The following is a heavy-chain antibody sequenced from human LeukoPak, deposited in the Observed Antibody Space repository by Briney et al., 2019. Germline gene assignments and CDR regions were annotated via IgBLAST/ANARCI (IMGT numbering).Heavy chain of an antibody. V-gene: IGHV1-18*04. CDR1: GYTFTNYN. Sequence: ASVTVSCKPAGYTFTNYNITWVRQAPGQGLEWMGWISPHNGKANYAQKLQARVTLTTDTSTSTAYMELRSLRSDDTAVYFCARGYSSSWFEVAIPGYFWGQGTLVTVSS. CDR2: ISPHNGKA. J-gene: IGHJ4*02. CDR3: ARGYSSSWFEVAIPGYF. D-gene: IGHD6-13*01.